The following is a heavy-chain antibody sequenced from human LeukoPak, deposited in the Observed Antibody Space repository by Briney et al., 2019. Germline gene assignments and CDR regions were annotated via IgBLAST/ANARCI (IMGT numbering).Heavy chain of an antibody. D-gene: IGHD3-22*01. CDR3: ARAPSYYYDSSGYYSAFDI. J-gene: IGHJ3*02. CDR1: GYTFTSYA. V-gene: IGHV1-3*01. CDR2: INAGNGNT. Sequence: ASVKVSCKASGYTFTSYAMHWVRQAPGQRLEWMGWINAGNGNTKYSQKFQGRVTITRDTSASTAYMELSSLRSEDTAVYYCARAPSYYYDSSGYYSAFDIWGQGTMVTVSS.